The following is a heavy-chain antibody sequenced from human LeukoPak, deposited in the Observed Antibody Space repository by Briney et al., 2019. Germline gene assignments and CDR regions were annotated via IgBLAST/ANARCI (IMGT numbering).Heavy chain of an antibody. CDR3: ARGGDYYGSGIPFDY. CDR1: GGSISSSSYY. V-gene: IGHV4-39*01. D-gene: IGHD3-10*01. CDR2: IYYSGST. J-gene: IGHJ4*02. Sequence: SETLSLTCTVSGGSISSSSYYWGWIRQPPGKGLEWIGSIYYSGSTYYNPSLKSRVTISVDTSKNQFSLKLSSVTAADTAVYYCARGGDYYGSGIPFDYWGRGTLVTVSS.